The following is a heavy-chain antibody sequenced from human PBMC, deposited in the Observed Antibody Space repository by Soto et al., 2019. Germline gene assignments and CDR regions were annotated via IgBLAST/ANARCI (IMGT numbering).Heavy chain of an antibody. Sequence: GGSLRLSCAVSGFTFSTYWMSWVRQAPGKGLEWVAHINQDGSEKYYMDSVKGRFTISRDNAKNSLYLQMNGQRAEDTATYYCARYHFGDYAFDSWGQGTPVPVSS. D-gene: IGHD4-17*01. V-gene: IGHV3-7*04. J-gene: IGHJ4*02. CDR1: GFTFSTYW. CDR2: INQDGSEK. CDR3: ARYHFGDYAFDS.